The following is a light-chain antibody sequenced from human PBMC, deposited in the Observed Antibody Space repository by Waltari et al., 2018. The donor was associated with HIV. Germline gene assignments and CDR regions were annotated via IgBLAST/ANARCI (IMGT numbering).Light chain of an antibody. J-gene: IGLJ7*01. CDR3: QSYDRSLSGGV. CDR1: RSNIGAGYD. V-gene: IGLV1-40*01. Sequence: QSVLTQPPSVSGAPGQTVTISCTGSRSNIGAGYDIHWYQHLPGRAPKLLIYGNTNRPSGVPDRLSVSQSGTSASLVITGLQAEDEADYYCQSYDRSLSGGVFGGGTRLTVL. CDR2: GNT.